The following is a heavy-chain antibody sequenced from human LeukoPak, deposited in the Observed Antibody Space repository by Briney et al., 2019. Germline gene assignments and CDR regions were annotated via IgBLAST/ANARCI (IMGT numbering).Heavy chain of an antibody. Sequence: GGSLRLSCAASGFTFDDYAMHWVRQAPGKGLEWVSGISWNSGSIGYADSVKGRFTISRDNAKNSLYLQMNSLRAEDTALYYCAKAKWRYGDYEGAVDYWGQGTLVTVSS. CDR3: AKAKWRYGDYEGAVDY. CDR1: GFTFDDYA. J-gene: IGHJ4*02. CDR2: ISWNSGSI. D-gene: IGHD4-17*01. V-gene: IGHV3-9*01.